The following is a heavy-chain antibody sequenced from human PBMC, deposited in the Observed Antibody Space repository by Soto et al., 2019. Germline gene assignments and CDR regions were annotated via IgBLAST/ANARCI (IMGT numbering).Heavy chain of an antibody. CDR1: GASISSYY. D-gene: IGHD2-2*01. V-gene: IGHV4-59*01. Sequence: PETLCLTWSASGASISSYYWSWIRQPPGKGLEWIAYIYYSGSTNYNPSLKNRVTISIDTSKTQFSLKLSSVTAADTAVYYCYRDQLPAALLDLFAPPGLCTLVLVSA. CDR2: IYYSGST. J-gene: IGHJ5*02. CDR3: YRDQLPAALLDLFAP.